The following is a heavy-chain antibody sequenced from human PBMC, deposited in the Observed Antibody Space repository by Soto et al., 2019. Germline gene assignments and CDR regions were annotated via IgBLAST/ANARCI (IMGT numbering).Heavy chain of an antibody. CDR2: ISAYNGNT. Sequence: ASVKVSCKASGYTFTSYDISWVRQAPGQGLEWMGWISAYNGNTNYAQKLQGRVTMTTDTSTSTAYMELRSLRSDDTAVYYCARAYCSGGSCWAWSNWFDPWGQGTLVTVSS. J-gene: IGHJ5*02. CDR3: ARAYCSGGSCWAWSNWFDP. V-gene: IGHV1-18*01. CDR1: GYTFTSYD. D-gene: IGHD2-15*01.